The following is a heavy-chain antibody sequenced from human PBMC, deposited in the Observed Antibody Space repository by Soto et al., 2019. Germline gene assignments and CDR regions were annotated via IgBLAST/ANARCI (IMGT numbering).Heavy chain of an antibody. D-gene: IGHD3-9*01. CDR3: ARDPPSSAYYDTKGSYYYYGMDV. J-gene: IGHJ6*02. CDR2: ISSSSSTI. CDR1: GFTFSSYS. V-gene: IGHV3-48*02. Sequence: LRLSCAASGFTFSSYSMNWVRQAPGKGLEWVSYISSSSSTIYYADSVKGRSTISRDNAKNSLYLQMNSLRDEDTAVYYCARDPPSSAYYDTKGSYYYYGMDVWGQGTTVTVSS.